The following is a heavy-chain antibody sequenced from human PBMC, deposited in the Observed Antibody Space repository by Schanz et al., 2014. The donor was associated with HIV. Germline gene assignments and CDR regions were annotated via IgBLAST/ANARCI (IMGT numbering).Heavy chain of an antibody. CDR3: ARDSYYDRSRYSGYYYYGMDV. J-gene: IGHJ6*02. CDR1: GFTFMRHT. D-gene: IGHD3-9*01. V-gene: IGHV3-21*02. Sequence: EVQLVESGGCLVKPWGSLRLSCAASGFTFMRHTMNWVRQAPGKGLEWVSSISDRSDYLHYADSVKGRFTISRDNAKNSLYLQMSSLRAEDTAVYYCARDSYYDRSRYSGYYYYGMDVWGQGTTVTVS. CDR2: ISDRSDYL.